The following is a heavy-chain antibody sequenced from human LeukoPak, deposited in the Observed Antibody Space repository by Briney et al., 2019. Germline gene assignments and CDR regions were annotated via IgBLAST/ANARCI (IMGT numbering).Heavy chain of an antibody. CDR3: ARVKVIAARRWFDP. CDR1: GGSISSDSYY. J-gene: IGHJ5*02. CDR2: IYSGGTT. D-gene: IGHD6-6*01. Sequence: SETLSLTCAVSGGSISSDSYYWGWIRQPPGKGLEWIGSIYSGGTTYYNPSLKSRVTISVDTSKNQFSLKLSSVTAADTAVYYCARVKVIAARRWFDPWGQGTLVTVSS. V-gene: IGHV4-39*01.